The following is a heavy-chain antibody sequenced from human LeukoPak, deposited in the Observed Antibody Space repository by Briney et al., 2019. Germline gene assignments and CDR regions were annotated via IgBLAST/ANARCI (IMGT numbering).Heavy chain of an antibody. D-gene: IGHD5-18*01. J-gene: IGHJ4*02. CDR1: GGSINNYY. CDR3: ARVNSGHSYGNFDY. CDR2: LYYSGST. V-gene: IGHV4-59*01. Sequence: SETLSLTCTVSGGSINNYYWSWIRQPPGKGLECIGYLYYSGSTNNNPSLKSRVTISVDTSKNQFFLKLSSVTAADTAVYYCARVNSGHSYGNFDYWGQGTLVTVSS.